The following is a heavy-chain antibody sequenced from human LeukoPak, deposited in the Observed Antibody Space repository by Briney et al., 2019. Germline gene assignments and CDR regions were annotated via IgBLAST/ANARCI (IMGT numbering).Heavy chain of an antibody. CDR2: IYHTGTT. J-gene: IGHJ4*02. V-gene: IGHV4-38-2*02. D-gene: IGHD6-19*01. CDR3: ARMSSGWYGFDY. Sequence: SETLSLTCTVSGYSISSDYYWGWIRQPPGKGLEWVGSIYHTGTTYYNPSLKSRVTISVDTSKNQFSLKLSSVTAADTAVYYCARMSSGWYGFDYWGQGTLVTVSS. CDR1: GYSISSDYY.